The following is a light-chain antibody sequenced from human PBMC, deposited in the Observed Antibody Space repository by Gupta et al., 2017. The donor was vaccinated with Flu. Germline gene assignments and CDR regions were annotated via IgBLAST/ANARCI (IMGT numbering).Light chain of an antibody. Sequence: QSALTQPASVSGSPGQSIXISXTGSSSDVGRYNYVSWYQQSPGKAPKLIIKEVTNRPSGVSNRFSGSKSGITASLTISGLQAEDEATYYCSSYTSGAVMFGGGTKLTVL. J-gene: IGLJ3*02. V-gene: IGLV2-14*01. CDR3: SSYTSGAVM. CDR1: SSDVGRYNY. CDR2: EVT.